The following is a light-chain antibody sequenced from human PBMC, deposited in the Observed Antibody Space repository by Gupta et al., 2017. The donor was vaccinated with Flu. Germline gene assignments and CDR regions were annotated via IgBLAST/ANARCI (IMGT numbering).Light chain of an antibody. J-gene: IGKJ2*01. CDR3: MQALQIPPT. CDR1: QSLLHSNGDPY. V-gene: IGKV2-28*01. CDR2: MRF. Sequence: VPPGQPVSISWRSGQSLLHSNGDPYLEWYLQKPGQSPQLLIYMRFHWASGVPDRSTGSGSGTDFTLKISGVEGEDVGVYSSMQALQIPPTFGQGTKLEIK.